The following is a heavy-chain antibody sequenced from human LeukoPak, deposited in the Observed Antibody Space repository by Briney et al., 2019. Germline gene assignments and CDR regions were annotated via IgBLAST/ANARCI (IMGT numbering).Heavy chain of an antibody. D-gene: IGHD4-17*01. CDR1: GFTFSTYG. V-gene: IGHV3-30*02. J-gene: IGHJ6*03. CDR2: IRYDGTNK. CDR3: AKDRDYGDYPSAYYYYMDV. Sequence: GGSLRLSCAASGFTFSTYGIHWVRQAPGKGLEWVAFIRYDGTNKWYADSVKGRFTISRDNSKNMLYLQMNSLRAEDTAVYHCAKDRDYGDYPSAYYYYMDVWGKGTTVAVSS.